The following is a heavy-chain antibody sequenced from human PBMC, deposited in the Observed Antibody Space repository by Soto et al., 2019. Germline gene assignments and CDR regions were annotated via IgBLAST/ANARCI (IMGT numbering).Heavy chain of an antibody. J-gene: IGHJ5*02. CDR2: IYYSGNIYYSGNT. V-gene: IGHV4-59*12. Sequence: ESLSLTCTVSGGSMSRYYWNWIRQSPGKGLEWIGYIYYSGNIYYSGNTNYNPSLKSRVTISIDRSKNQFSLNLTSVTAADTAVYYCARDRPYYYGSGSNNGFDPWGQGTLVTVS. CDR3: ARDRPYYYGSGSNNGFDP. D-gene: IGHD3-10*01. CDR1: GGSMSRYY.